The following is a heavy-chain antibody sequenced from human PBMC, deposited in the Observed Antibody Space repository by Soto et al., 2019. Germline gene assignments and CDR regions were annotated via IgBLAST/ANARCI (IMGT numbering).Heavy chain of an antibody. J-gene: IGHJ4*02. V-gene: IGHV3-74*01. CDR2: INSDGSST. Sequence: WGAPRLSFSGPGFTFRSYWVHWVRQTPGKGLVWVSRINSDGSSTSYADSVKGRFTISGDNAKNTLYLQMNSLRAEDTAVYYCARDSYAQEFDYWGQGTLVTVSS. CDR1: GFTFRSYW. D-gene: IGHD2-2*01. CDR3: ARDSYAQEFDY.